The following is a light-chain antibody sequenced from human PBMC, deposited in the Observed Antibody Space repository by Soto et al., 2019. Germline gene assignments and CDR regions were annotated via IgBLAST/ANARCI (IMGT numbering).Light chain of an antibody. Sequence: EIVLTQSPGTLSLSPGERATLSCRASQSVSSSYLAWYQQKSGQAPRPLIYGASSRATGIPDRFSGSGSGTDFTLTISRLEPEDFAVYYCQQYGSSPRTFGQGTKGEGK. CDR2: GAS. CDR3: QQYGSSPRT. V-gene: IGKV3-20*01. CDR1: QSVSSSY. J-gene: IGKJ1*01.